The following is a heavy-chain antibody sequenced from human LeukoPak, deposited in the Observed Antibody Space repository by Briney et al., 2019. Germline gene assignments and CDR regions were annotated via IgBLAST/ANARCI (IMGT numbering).Heavy chain of an antibody. CDR2: MNPNSDNT. Sequence: ASVKVSCKASGYTFSGFDINWVRQATGQGLQWMGWMNPNSDNTAYAQKFKGRTSMTWNTSISTAYMELSSLRSEDTAVYYCAGRGTCTHFDYWGQGTLVTVSS. CDR1: GYTFSGFD. D-gene: IGHD3-16*01. V-gene: IGHV1-8*01. CDR3: AGRGTCTHFDY. J-gene: IGHJ4*02.